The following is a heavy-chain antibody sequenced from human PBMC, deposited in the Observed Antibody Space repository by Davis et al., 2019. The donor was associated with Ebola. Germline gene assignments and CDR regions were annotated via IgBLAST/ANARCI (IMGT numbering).Heavy chain of an antibody. CDR1: GFTFSSYG. J-gene: IGHJ5*02. CDR2: ISYDGTNK. V-gene: IGHV3-30*18. Sequence: GESLKISCAASGFTFSSYGMSWVRQAPGKGLEWVAVISYDGTNKYYADSVRGRFTISRDYSKNTLYLQMNSLRAEDTAVYYCAKDLRQWLVHGDWFDPWGQGTLVTVSS. D-gene: IGHD6-19*01. CDR3: AKDLRQWLVHGDWFDP.